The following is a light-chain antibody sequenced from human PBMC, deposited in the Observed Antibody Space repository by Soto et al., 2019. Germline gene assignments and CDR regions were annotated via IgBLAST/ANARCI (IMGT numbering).Light chain of an antibody. V-gene: IGLV2-14*01. Sequence: QSALTQPASVSGSPGQSITISCTGTSSDVGGYNLVSWYQQYPDKAPKLMIFDVNTRPSGVSNRFSGSKSSNTASLTISGLQAEDEAEYYCSSYKSSSTLPYVFGTGTKLTVL. J-gene: IGLJ1*01. CDR2: DVN. CDR3: SSYKSSSTLPYV. CDR1: SSDVGGYNL.